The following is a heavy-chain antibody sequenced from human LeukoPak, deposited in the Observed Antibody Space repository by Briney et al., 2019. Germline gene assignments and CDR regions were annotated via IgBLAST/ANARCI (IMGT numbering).Heavy chain of an antibody. CDR1: GFTFSSYS. Sequence: GGSLRLSCVASGFTFSSYSMNWVRQAPGRGLEWVSSISSSSIYTYYADSAKGRFTISRDNAKNSLYLQVNSLRADDTALYFCARDSTADLDYWGQGTLVAVSS. J-gene: IGHJ4*01. D-gene: IGHD6-19*01. CDR3: ARDSTADLDY. CDR2: ISSSSIYT. V-gene: IGHV3-21*01.